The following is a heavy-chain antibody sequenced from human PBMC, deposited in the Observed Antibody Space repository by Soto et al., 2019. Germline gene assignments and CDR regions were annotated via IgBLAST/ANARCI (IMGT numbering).Heavy chain of an antibody. CDR3: ARATGYSYGYN. CDR2: INAGNGNT. CDR1: GYTFISYA. D-gene: IGHD5-18*01. J-gene: IGHJ4*02. V-gene: IGHV1-3*01. Sequence: QVQLVQSGAEVKKPGASVKVSCKASGYTFISYAMNWVRQAPGQRLEWMGWINAGNGNTKYSQKFQGRVTITRDTSASTGYMELSSLRSEDTAVYYCARATGYSYGYNWGQGTLVTVSS.